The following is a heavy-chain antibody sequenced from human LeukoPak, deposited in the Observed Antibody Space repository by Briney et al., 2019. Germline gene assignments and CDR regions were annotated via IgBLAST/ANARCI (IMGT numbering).Heavy chain of an antibody. CDR3: ARVRRYCSGGSCLDS. J-gene: IGHJ4*02. Sequence: ASVKVSCTASGYTFTGYYMHWVRQAPGQGLEWMGWINPNSGGTNYAQKFQGRVTMTRDTSISTAYMELSRLRSDDTAVYYCARVRRYCSGGSCLDSWGQGTLVTVSS. CDR2: INPNSGGT. CDR1: GYTFTGYY. D-gene: IGHD2-15*01. V-gene: IGHV1-2*02.